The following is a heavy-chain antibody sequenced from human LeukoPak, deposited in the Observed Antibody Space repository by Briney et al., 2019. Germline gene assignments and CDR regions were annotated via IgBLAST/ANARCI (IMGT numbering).Heavy chain of an antibody. Sequence: SETLSLTCTVSGGSISSSSYYWGWIRQPPGKGLEWIGSIYYSGSTYYNPSLKSRVTISVDTSKNQFSLKLSSVTAADTAVYYCARLFGGPFDYWGQGTLVTVSS. D-gene: IGHD2-21*01. V-gene: IGHV4-39*01. CDR3: ARLFGGPFDY. J-gene: IGHJ4*02. CDR1: GGSISSSSYY. CDR2: IYYSGST.